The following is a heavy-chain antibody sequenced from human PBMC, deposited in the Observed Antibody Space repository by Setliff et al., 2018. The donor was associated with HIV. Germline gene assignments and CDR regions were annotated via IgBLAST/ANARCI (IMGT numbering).Heavy chain of an antibody. V-gene: IGHV4-38-2*02. CDR2: IYHSGST. J-gene: IGHJ4*02. CDR1: GYSISSGYY. CDR3: AREGQLGGGGGFDY. Sequence: SETLSLTCAVSGYSISSGYYWGWIRQPPGKGLEWIGSIYHSGSTYYNPSLKSRVTISVDTSKNQFSPKLSSVTAADTAVYYCAREGQLGGGGGFDYWGQGTLVTVSS. D-gene: IGHD6-6*01.